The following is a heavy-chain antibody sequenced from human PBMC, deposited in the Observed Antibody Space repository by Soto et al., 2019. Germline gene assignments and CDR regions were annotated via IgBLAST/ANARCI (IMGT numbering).Heavy chain of an antibody. CDR3: ATSDSSGIRDY. Sequence: KTSETLSLTCTVSGGSISSGDYYWSWIRQPPGKGLEWIGYIYYSGSTYYNPSLKSRVTISVDTSKNQFSLKLSSVTAADTAVYYCATSDSSGIRDYWGQGTLVTVSS. D-gene: IGHD3-22*01. J-gene: IGHJ4*02. V-gene: IGHV4-30-4*01. CDR1: GGSISSGDYY. CDR2: IYYSGST.